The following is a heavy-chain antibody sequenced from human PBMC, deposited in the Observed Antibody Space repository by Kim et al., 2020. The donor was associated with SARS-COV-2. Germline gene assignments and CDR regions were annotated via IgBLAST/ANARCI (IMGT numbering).Heavy chain of an antibody. CDR3: ARVSLGSSSWYYFDY. D-gene: IGHD6-13*01. Sequence: DTRRSRFTISRDNAKNSLYLEMNSLGADDTAVYYCARVSLGSSSWYYFDYWGQGTLVTVSS. J-gene: IGHJ4*02. V-gene: IGHV3-7*03.